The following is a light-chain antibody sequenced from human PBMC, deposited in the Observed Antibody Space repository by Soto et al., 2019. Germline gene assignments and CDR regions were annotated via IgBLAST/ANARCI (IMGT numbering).Light chain of an antibody. CDR1: QSVSSN. CDR3: QQYNNWPPYT. V-gene: IGKV3-15*01. J-gene: IGKJ2*01. Sequence: EIVMTQSPATLSVSPGERDTLSCRASQSVSSNLAWYQQIPGQAPRLLIYGASTRATGIPARFSGSGSGTDFTLTISSLQSEDFAVYYCQQYNNWPPYTFGQGTKLEIK. CDR2: GAS.